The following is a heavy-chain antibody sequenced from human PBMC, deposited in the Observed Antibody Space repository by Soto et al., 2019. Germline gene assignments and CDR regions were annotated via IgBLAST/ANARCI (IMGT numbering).Heavy chain of an antibody. D-gene: IGHD2-2*01. CDR3: ATGALDIVVVPAVLDGMDV. V-gene: IGHV1-18*01. CDR1: GYTFTSYG. Sequence: ASVKVSCKASGYTFTSYGISWVRQAPGQGLEWMGWISAYNGNTNDAQKLQGRVTMTTDTSTSTAYMELRSLRSDDTAVYYCATGALDIVVVPAVLDGMDVWGQGNTVTVYS. CDR2: ISAYNGNT. J-gene: IGHJ6*02.